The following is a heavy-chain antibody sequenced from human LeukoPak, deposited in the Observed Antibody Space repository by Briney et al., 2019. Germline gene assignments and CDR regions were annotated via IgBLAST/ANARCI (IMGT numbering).Heavy chain of an antibody. Sequence: GGSLRLSCAASGFIFSSYAMSWVRQAPGKGLEWVSGISGSGGSTYYADSVKGRFTISRDNSKNTLYLQTTSLRAEDTAVYYCAKDQVWIVVGSFDYWGQGTLVTVSS. D-gene: IGHD3-22*01. V-gene: IGHV3-23*01. CDR2: ISGSGGST. CDR1: GFIFSSYA. J-gene: IGHJ4*02. CDR3: AKDQVWIVVGSFDY.